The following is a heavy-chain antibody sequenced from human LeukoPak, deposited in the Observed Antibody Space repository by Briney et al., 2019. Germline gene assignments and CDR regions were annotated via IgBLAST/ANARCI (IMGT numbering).Heavy chain of an antibody. CDR1: GFTVSSNY. Sequence: GGSLRLSCAASGFTVSSNYMSWVRQAPGKGLEWVSVIYSGGSTYYADSVKGRFTISRDNSKNTLYLQMNSLRAEDTAVYYCASPYIVATPGAFDIWGQGTMVTVSS. D-gene: IGHD5-12*01. CDR3: ASPYIVATPGAFDI. V-gene: IGHV3-53*01. J-gene: IGHJ3*02. CDR2: IYSGGST.